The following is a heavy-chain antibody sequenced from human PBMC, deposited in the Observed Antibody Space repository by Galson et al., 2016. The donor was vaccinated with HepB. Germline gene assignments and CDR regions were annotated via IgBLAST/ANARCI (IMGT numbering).Heavy chain of an antibody. J-gene: IGHJ4*02. CDR2: INPDGSVT. V-gene: IGHV3-7*03. CDR3: GTLLGDVTTYDR. D-gene: IGHD1-14*01. CDR1: GFTTRYNW. Sequence: SLRLSCAASGFTTRYNWMSWVRQAPGKGLEWVATINPDGSVTHYEDSVQGRFTISRDNAKDSLFPQMNSLRGRDAAIYFCGTLLGDVTTYDRWGQGTLVTVSS.